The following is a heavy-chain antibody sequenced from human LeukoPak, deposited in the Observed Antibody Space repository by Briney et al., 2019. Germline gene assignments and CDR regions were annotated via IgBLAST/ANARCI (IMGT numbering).Heavy chain of an antibody. Sequence: GGSLRLSCAASGFTFSSYAMSWVRQAPGKRLEWVSAISGSGGSTYYADSVKGRFTISRDISKNTLYLQMNSLRAEDTAVYYCAKDRVRLYSSSWYEGSAADYWGQGTLVTVSS. D-gene: IGHD6-13*01. CDR2: ISGSGGST. CDR3: AKDRVRLYSSSWYEGSAADY. CDR1: GFTFSSYA. J-gene: IGHJ4*02. V-gene: IGHV3-23*01.